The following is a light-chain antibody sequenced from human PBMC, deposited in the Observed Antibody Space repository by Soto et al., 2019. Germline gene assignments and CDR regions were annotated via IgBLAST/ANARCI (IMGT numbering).Light chain of an antibody. J-gene: IGKJ1*01. CDR3: QQSYSTPRT. Sequence: DIQMTQSPPSVSASAGERVTITCRASQSISSYLNWYQQKPGKAPKLLIYAASSLQSGVPSRFSGSGSGTDFTLTISSLQPEDFATYYCQQSYSTPRTFGQGTKVDIK. CDR1: QSISSY. V-gene: IGKV1-39*01. CDR2: AAS.